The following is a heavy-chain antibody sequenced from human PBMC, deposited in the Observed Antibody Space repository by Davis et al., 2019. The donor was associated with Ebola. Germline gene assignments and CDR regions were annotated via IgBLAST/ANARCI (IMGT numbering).Heavy chain of an antibody. CDR3: ARDPSGGRGWSVGYYGMDV. Sequence: GGSLRLSCAPSGFSLRRHGMHWARQAPGKGLEWVAIIWFDGSNDYYADSVKGRFTISRDNSKNTLFLQMNSLGVEDTAVYFWARDPSGGRGWSVGYYGMDVWGKGTTVTVSS. D-gene: IGHD3-16*01. V-gene: IGHV3-33*01. CDR2: IWFDGSND. J-gene: IGHJ6*04. CDR1: GFSLRRHG.